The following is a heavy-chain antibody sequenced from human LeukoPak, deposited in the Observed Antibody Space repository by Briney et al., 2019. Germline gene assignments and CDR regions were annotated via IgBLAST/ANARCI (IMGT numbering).Heavy chain of an antibody. D-gene: IGHD6-19*01. Sequence: ASVKVSCKASGYTFADYGISWVRLAPGQGLEWMGWISAYNGNTNYAQNLQARVTMTTDTSTNTAYMELGSLRSDDTAVFYCARVGGLAGAGTPPPFYFDYWGQGTLLTVSS. CDR3: ARVGGLAGAGTPPPFYFDY. CDR2: ISAYNGNT. J-gene: IGHJ4*02. V-gene: IGHV1-18*01. CDR1: GYTFADYG.